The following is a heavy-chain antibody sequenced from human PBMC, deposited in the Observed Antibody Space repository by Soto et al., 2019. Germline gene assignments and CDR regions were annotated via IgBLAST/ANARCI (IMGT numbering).Heavy chain of an antibody. D-gene: IGHD3-3*01. Sequence: ASVKVSCKASGGTFSSYATSWVRQAPGQGLEWMGGIIPIFGTANYAQKFQGRVTITADESTSTAYMELSSLRSEDTAVYYCARLPEITIFGVVANGPGRFDPWGQGTLVTVSS. V-gene: IGHV1-69*13. CDR1: GGTFSSYA. CDR3: ARLPEITIFGVVANGPGRFDP. J-gene: IGHJ5*02. CDR2: IIPIFGTA.